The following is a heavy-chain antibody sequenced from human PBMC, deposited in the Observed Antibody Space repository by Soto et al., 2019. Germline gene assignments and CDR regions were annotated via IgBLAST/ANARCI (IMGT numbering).Heavy chain of an antibody. CDR3: ATTQTTYCSGGSCYPASDAFDI. CDR1: GYSFTSYW. V-gene: IGHV5-51*01. CDR2: IYPGDSDT. Sequence: GESLKISCKGSGYSFTSYWIGWVRQMPGKGLEWMGIIYPGDSDTRYSPSFQGQVTISADKSISTAYLQWSSLKASDTAMYYCATTQTTYCSGGSCYPASDAFDIWGQGTMVTVSS. D-gene: IGHD2-15*01. J-gene: IGHJ3*02.